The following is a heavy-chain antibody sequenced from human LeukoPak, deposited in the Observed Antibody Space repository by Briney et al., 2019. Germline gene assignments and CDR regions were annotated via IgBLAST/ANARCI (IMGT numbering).Heavy chain of an antibody. V-gene: IGHV3-23*01. D-gene: IGHD1-26*01. Sequence: PGRSLTLSWAASGFTFSNHGMTWVRQAPRKWLEWVSAISASGGSTSYAASVKGRFTLSRDNYKNTLYLQVNSLRADDAAVYYCAKDNDSWDSRRGSDSWGQGTLVIVSS. CDR1: GFTFSNHG. CDR3: AKDNDSWDSRRGSDS. J-gene: IGHJ4*02. CDR2: ISASGGST.